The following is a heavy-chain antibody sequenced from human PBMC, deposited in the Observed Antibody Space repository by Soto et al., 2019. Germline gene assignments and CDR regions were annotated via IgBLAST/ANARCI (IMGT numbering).Heavy chain of an antibody. CDR2: ISYSGTT. V-gene: IGHV4-30-4*01. Sequence: QVQLQESGPGLVKPSQTLSLTCTVSGGSINSGDYYWSWIRQPPGKGLEWIGYISYSGTTYYKPSLRSRITIPLDTSKNQFSLRLASVTAADTAVYYCARTNYDYVWGSYRFDYWGQGTLVTVSS. CDR3: ARTNYDYVWGSYRFDY. D-gene: IGHD3-16*02. J-gene: IGHJ4*02. CDR1: GGSINSGDYY.